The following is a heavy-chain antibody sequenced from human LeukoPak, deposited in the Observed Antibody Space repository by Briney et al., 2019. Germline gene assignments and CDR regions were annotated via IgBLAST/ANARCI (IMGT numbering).Heavy chain of an antibody. D-gene: IGHD2-15*01. CDR3: GRGVGCSGGSCYTANWFDP. Sequence: ASVKVSCKASGYTFTSYGISWVRQAPGQGLEWMGGISAYNGNTNYSQKFQGRVTITRDTSASTAYMELSSLRSEDTAVYYCGRGVGCSGGSCYTANWFDPWGQGTLVTVSS. J-gene: IGHJ5*02. V-gene: IGHV1-18*01. CDR1: GYTFTSYG. CDR2: ISAYNGNT.